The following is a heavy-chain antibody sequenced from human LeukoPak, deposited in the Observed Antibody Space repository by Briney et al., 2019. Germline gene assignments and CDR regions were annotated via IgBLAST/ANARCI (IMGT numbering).Heavy chain of an antibody. Sequence: PGGSLRLSCAASGSTFSSYTMHWVRQAPDKGLEWVAVISHGGGNKYYADSVKGRFTISRDNSKNTLYLQMNGLRAEETAMYYCATPYTSGWSLYFDNWGQGTLVTVSS. CDR1: GSTFSSYT. J-gene: IGHJ4*02. V-gene: IGHV3-30-3*01. CDR2: ISHGGGNK. CDR3: ATPYTSGWSLYFDN. D-gene: IGHD6-19*01.